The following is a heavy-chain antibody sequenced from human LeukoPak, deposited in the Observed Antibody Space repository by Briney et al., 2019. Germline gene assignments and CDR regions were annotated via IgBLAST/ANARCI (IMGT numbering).Heavy chain of an antibody. CDR2: IYYSGST. CDR3: ARALEVTDAFDI. J-gene: IGHJ3*02. V-gene: IGHV4-59*11. Sequence: SETLSLTCTVSGGSISSHYWSWIRQPPGKGLEWIGYIYYSGSTNYNPSLKSRVTISVDTSKNQFSLKLSSVTAADTAVYYYARALEVTDAFDIWGQGTMVTVSS. CDR1: GGSISSHY. D-gene: IGHD4-23*01.